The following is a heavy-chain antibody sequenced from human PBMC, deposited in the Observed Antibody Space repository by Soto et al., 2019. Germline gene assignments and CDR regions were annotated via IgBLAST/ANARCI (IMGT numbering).Heavy chain of an antibody. CDR3: ARAYSDRTSPDS. J-gene: IGHJ5*01. V-gene: IGHV1-46*01. Sequence: QVQLVQSGAEVKKPGASGKVSCRAPAYIFPSSYMHWVRQAPGQGLEWMGVINPSGYSTTYAQKFQGRVTVTRDTSTSTVYMDLSSLRSEDTAVYYCARAYSDRTSPDSWGQGTLVIVSS. D-gene: IGHD4-4*01. CDR1: AYIFPSSY. CDR2: INPSGYST.